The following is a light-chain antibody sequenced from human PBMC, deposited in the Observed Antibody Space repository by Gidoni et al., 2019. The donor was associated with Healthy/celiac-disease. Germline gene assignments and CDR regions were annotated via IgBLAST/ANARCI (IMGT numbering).Light chain of an antibody. CDR1: QSVSSH. CDR3: QQYNNWPFT. CDR2: DAS. Sequence: TLSVSPGERVTLSCRASQSVSSHIAWYQQKPGQGPRLLIYDASARATGIPARFSGSGSGTEFTLTISSLQTEDFAVYYCQQYNNWPFTFGGGTKVEIK. V-gene: IGKV3-15*01. J-gene: IGKJ4*01.